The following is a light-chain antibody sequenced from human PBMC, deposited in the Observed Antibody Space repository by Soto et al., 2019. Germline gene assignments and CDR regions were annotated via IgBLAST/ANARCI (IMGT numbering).Light chain of an antibody. V-gene: IGLV1-44*01. CDR1: SSNIGSNT. CDR2: GDY. J-gene: IGLJ1*01. CDR3: AAWDDGLSGYV. Sequence: QTVVTQSPSASGTPGQRVTVSCSGSSSNIGSNTVNWYQQLPGAAPKLLIYGDYHRPSGVPDRFSGSKSGTSASLAISGLQSEDEADYYCAAWDDGLSGYVFGAGTKVTVL.